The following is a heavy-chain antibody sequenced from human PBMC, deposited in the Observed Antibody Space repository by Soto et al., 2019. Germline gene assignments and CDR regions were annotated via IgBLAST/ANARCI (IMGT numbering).Heavy chain of an antibody. CDR2: ISYDGSNK. J-gene: IGHJ4*02. Sequence: QVQLVESGGGVVQPGRSLRLSCAASGFTFSSYGMHWVRQAPGKGLEWVAVISYDGSNKYYADSVKGRFTISRDNSKNTLYLQMNSLRAEDTAVYYCAKPSLEEEDCSSTSCYCGMVYWGKGTLVTVSS. CDR1: GFTFSSYG. D-gene: IGHD2-2*01. V-gene: IGHV3-30*18. CDR3: AKPSLEEEDCSSTSCYCGMVY.